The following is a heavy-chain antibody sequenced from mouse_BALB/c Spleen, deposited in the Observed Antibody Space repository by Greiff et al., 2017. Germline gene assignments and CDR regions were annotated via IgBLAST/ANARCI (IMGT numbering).Heavy chain of an antibody. CDR2: ISSGGST. CDR3: ARVSERWYFDV. V-gene: IGHV5-6-5*01. Sequence: EVQLVESGGGLVKPGGSLKLSCAASGFTFSSYAMSWVRQTPEKRLEWVASISSGGSTYYPDSVKGRFTISRDNARNILYLQMSSLRSEDTAMYYCARVSERWYFDVWGAGTTVTVSS. J-gene: IGHJ1*01. CDR1: GFTFSSYA.